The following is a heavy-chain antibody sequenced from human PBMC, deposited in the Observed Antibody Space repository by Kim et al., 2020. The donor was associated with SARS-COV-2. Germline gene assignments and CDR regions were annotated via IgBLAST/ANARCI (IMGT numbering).Heavy chain of an antibody. D-gene: IGHD3-10*01. J-gene: IGHJ4*02. V-gene: IGHV4-59*13. CDR1: DGSIGSFY. Sequence: SETLSLTCTISDGSIGSFYWSWIRQPPGKGLEWIGYIYYSGSTNYNPSFKSRVTISVDTSKNDFSLKLTSATAADTAVYYCARGSTIIPFEYWGQGAPVT. CDR2: IYYSGST. CDR3: ARGSTIIPFEY.